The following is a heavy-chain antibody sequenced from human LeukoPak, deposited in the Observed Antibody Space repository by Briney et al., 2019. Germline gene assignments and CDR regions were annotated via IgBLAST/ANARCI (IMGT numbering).Heavy chain of an antibody. D-gene: IGHD5-12*01. Sequence: ASVKVSCKVSGYTLNELSVHWVRQAPGKGLEWMGNFDPKDGDTIYAQRFQGRVTMTEDTSTHTAYMELSSLRSEDTAVYFCATHSPEWRYSGYDNFYYMDVWGKGTTVTISS. CDR2: FDPKDGDT. CDR3: ATHSPEWRYSGYDNFYYMDV. V-gene: IGHV1-24*01. CDR1: GYTLNELS. J-gene: IGHJ6*03.